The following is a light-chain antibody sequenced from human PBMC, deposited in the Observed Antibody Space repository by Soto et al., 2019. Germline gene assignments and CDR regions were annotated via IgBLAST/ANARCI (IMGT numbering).Light chain of an antibody. CDR2: DVS. J-gene: IGKJ5*01. CDR3: QQRSDWLPIT. V-gene: IGKV3-11*01. Sequence: EIVLTQSPGSLSLSPGERATLSCRASQSVSRSYLAWYQQKPGQAPRLLIYDVSYRATGIPVRFSGSGSGTDFTLTIRSLEPEDFAVYYCQQRSDWLPITFGQGTQREIK. CDR1: QSVSRSY.